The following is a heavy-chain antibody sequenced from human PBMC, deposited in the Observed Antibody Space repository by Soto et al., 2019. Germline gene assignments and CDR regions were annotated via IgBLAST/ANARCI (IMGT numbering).Heavy chain of an antibody. Sequence: GESLKISCKGSGYNFPSSWIGWARQMPGKGLEWMGIIYPGDSDTRYSPSFQGLVSFSVDKSISTAYLQWHSLRASDSAMYFCARLDFWNDNLLSGMDLWGQGTTVTVSS. D-gene: IGHD3-3*01. CDR1: GYNFPSSW. CDR2: IYPGDSDT. J-gene: IGHJ6*02. V-gene: IGHV5-51*01. CDR3: ARLDFWNDNLLSGMDL.